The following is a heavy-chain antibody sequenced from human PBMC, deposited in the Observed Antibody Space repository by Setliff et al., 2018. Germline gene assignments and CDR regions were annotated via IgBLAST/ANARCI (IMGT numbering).Heavy chain of an antibody. CDR3: ARRRDTAMVQIKLPPPHRLGRWFDP. V-gene: IGHV4-38-2*01. CDR2: IYHSGST. CDR1: GYSISSGYY. D-gene: IGHD5-18*01. Sequence: PSETLSLTCAVSGYSISSGYYWGWIRQPPGKGLEWIGSIYHSGSTYYNPSLKSRVTISVDTSKNQFSLKLSSVTAADTAVYYCARRRDTAMVQIKLPPPHRLGRWFDPWGQGTLVTSPQ. J-gene: IGHJ5*02.